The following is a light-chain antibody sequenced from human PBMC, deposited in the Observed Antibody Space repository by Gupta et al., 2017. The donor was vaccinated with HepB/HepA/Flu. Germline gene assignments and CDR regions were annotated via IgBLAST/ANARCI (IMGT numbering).Light chain of an antibody. V-gene: IGKV3-15*01. Sequence: EIVMTQSPATLSVSPGEGATLSCRASQTINSKLAWYQQKPGQAPRVLIYDASARPTGIPARFSGSGSGTEFTRTISSLKSEDFAVYSCQQYNKGPAWTFGQGTNVEIK. J-gene: IGKJ1*01. CDR1: QTINSK. CDR2: DAS. CDR3: QQYNKGPAWT.